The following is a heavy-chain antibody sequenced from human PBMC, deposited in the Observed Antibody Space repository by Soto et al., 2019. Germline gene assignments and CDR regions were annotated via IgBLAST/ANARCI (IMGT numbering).Heavy chain of an antibody. CDR2: ISYDGSNK. D-gene: IGHD6-19*01. Sequence: PGGSLRLSCAASGFTFSSFGMHWVRQAPGKGLEWVALISYDGSNKYYADSVKGRFTISRDKSKNTLYLQMNSLRAEDTAVYYCAKDRGWSSADLDYWGQGTLGTAPQ. CDR1: GFTFSSFG. J-gene: IGHJ4*02. V-gene: IGHV3-30*18. CDR3: AKDRGWSSADLDY.